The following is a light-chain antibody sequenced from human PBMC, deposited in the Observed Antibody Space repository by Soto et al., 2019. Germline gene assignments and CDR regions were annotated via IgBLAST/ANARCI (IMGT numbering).Light chain of an antibody. CDR3: GSYTSSSTHV. Sequence: QSALTQPASVSGSPGQSTTISCTGTSSDVGGYNYVSWYQQHPGKAPKLMIYDVSNRPSGVSNRFSGSKSGNTASLTISGLQAEDEADYYCGSYTSSSTHVFGTGTKVTVL. CDR2: DVS. V-gene: IGLV2-14*01. J-gene: IGLJ1*01. CDR1: SSDVGGYNY.